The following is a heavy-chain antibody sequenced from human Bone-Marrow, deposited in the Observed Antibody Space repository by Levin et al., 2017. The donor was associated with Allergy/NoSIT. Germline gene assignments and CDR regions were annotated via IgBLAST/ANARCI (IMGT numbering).Heavy chain of an antibody. CDR1: GGSFSGYY. V-gene: IGHV4-34*01. Sequence: SQTLSLTCAVYGGSFSGYYWSWIRQPPGKGLEWIGEINHSGSTNYNPSLKSRVTISVDTSKNQFSLKLSSVTAADTAVYYCASGFSSWYRGFDYWGQGTLVTVSS. J-gene: IGHJ4*02. D-gene: IGHD6-13*01. CDR2: INHSGST. CDR3: ASGFSSWYRGFDY.